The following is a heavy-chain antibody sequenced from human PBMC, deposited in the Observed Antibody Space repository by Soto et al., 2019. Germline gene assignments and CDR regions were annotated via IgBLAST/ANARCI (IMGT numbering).Heavy chain of an antibody. CDR2: ISYDGSNK. CDR1: GFTFSSYA. Sequence: QVQLVESGGGVVQPGRSLRLSCAASGFTFSSYAMHWVRQAPGKGLEWVAVISYDGSNKYYADSVKGRFTISRDNSKKTLYLQMNRLRAEDTAVYYCAREGQQLDRGAVDAFDIWGQGTMFTVSS. D-gene: IGHD6-13*01. V-gene: IGHV3-30-3*01. J-gene: IGHJ3*02. CDR3: AREGQQLDRGAVDAFDI.